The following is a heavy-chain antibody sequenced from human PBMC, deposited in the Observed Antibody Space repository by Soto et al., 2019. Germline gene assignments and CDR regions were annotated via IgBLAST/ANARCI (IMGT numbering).Heavy chain of an antibody. J-gene: IGHJ4*02. CDR2: IWYDGSNK. D-gene: IGHD3-10*01. CDR3: ASDYYGSGAFEYYFDY. CDR1: GFTFSSYG. V-gene: IGHV3-33*01. Sequence: QVQLVESGGGVVQPGRSLRLSCAASGFTFSSYGMHWVRQAPGKGLEWVAVIWYDGSNKYYADSVKGRFTISRDNSKNTLYLQMNSLRAEDTAMYYCASDYYGSGAFEYYFDYWGQGTLVTVSS.